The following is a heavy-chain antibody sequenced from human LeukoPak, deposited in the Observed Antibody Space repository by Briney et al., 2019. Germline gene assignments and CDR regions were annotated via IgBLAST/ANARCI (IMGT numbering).Heavy chain of an antibody. J-gene: IGHJ5*02. CDR2: ISYSGST. D-gene: IGHD3-22*01. CDR1: GGSISSYY. CDR3: ARAPYYYDSSGYYGIT. V-gene: IGHV4-59*01. Sequence: SETLSLTCTVSGGSISSYYWSWIRQPPGKGLEWIGYISYSGSTNYIPSLKSRVTISGDTSKNQLSLKLSSVTAADTAVYYCARAPYYYDSSGYYGITWGQGTLVTVSS.